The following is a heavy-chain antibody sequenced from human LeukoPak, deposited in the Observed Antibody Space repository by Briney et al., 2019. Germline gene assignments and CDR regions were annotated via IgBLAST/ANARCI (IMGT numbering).Heavy chain of an antibody. V-gene: IGHV1-46*02. Sequence: GASVKLSCKASPYTFDKYYIHWVRQAPGQGLEWMGVINPSGRSTSYAQQFQGRVTVTRDTSTSTVCMDLSSLRSEDSAVYYCARDSLELQRRNWFDPWGQGTMVTVSS. D-gene: IGHD1-7*01. CDR2: INPSGRST. CDR3: ARDSLELQRRNWFDP. CDR1: PYTFDKYY. J-gene: IGHJ5*02.